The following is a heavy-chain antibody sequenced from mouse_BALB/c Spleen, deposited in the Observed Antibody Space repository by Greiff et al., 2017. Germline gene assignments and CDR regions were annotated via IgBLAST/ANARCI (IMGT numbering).Heavy chain of an antibody. CDR1: GFTFSSFG. Sequence: EVKVVESGGGLVQPGGSRKLSCAASGFTFSSFGMHWVRQAPEKGLEWVAYISSGSSTIYYADTVKGRFTISRDNPKNTLFLQMTSLRSEDTAMYYCARSGYRYDVNAMDYWGQGTSVTVSS. V-gene: IGHV5-17*02. CDR2: ISSGSSTI. CDR3: ARSGYRYDVNAMDY. J-gene: IGHJ4*01. D-gene: IGHD2-14*01.